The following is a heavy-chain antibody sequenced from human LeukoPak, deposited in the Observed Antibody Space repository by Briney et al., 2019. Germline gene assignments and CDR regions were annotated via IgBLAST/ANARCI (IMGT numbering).Heavy chain of an antibody. J-gene: IGHJ4*02. V-gene: IGHV1-2*02. D-gene: IGHD3-22*01. Sequence: ASVKVSCKASGYTFSSYYMHWVRQAPGQGLEWMGWINPNSGGTNYAQKFQGRVTMTRDTSISTAYMELSRLRSDDTAVYYCARGDDSSGYPYFDYWGQGTLVTVSS. CDR2: INPNSGGT. CDR1: GYTFSSYY. CDR3: ARGDDSSGYPYFDY.